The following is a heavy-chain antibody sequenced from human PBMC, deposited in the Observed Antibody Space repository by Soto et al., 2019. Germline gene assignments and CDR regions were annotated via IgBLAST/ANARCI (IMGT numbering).Heavy chain of an antibody. D-gene: IGHD6-13*01. V-gene: IGHV4-39*01. Sequence: SETLSLTCTVSGGFISSDSYYWGWIRQPPGKGLEWIGSIYYSGSTYYNPSLKSRVTISVDTSKNQFSLKLSSVTAADTAVYYCASHRFESSWYGNWYDPWGQGTLVIVSA. CDR2: IYYSGST. CDR3: ASHRFESSWYGNWYDP. CDR1: GGFISSDSYY. J-gene: IGHJ5*02.